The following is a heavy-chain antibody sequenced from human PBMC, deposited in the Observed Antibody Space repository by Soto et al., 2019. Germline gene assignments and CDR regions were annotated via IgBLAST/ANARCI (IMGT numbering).Heavy chain of an antibody. D-gene: IGHD2-15*01. CDR2: INAGNGNT. CDR3: AGSLAAYGMDV. CDR1: GCTFTSYA. V-gene: IGHV1-3*01. Sequence: ASVKVSCKASGCTFTSYAMHWVRQAPGQRLEWMGWINAGNGNTKYSQKFQGRVTITRDTSASTAYMELSSLRSEDTAVYYCAGSLAAYGMDVWGQGTTVTVSS. J-gene: IGHJ6*02.